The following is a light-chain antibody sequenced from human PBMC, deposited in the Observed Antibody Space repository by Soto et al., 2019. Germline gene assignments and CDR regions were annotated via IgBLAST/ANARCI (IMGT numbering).Light chain of an antibody. CDR1: QSISGW. Sequence: DIQMTQSPSTLSAYVGDRVTITCRASQSISGWLAWYQQKPGKAPKLLIYRASSLESGVPSRFSGSGSGTEFTLTISSLQPDDFATYYGQQYNSYPWTFGPGTKVGIK. J-gene: IGKJ1*01. V-gene: IGKV1-5*03. CDR2: RAS. CDR3: QQYNSYPWT.